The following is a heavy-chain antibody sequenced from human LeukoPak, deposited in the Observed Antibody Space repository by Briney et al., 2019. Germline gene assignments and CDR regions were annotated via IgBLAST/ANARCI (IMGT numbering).Heavy chain of an antibody. D-gene: IGHD6-13*01. CDR2: ISAYNGNT. CDR3: ARVRHSSSSFDY. CDR1: GYTFTSYG. J-gene: IGHJ4*02. V-gene: IGHV1-18*01. Sequence: ASVTVSCTASGYTFTSYGISWVRQAPGQGLEWMGWISAYNGNTNYAQKLQGRVTMTTDTSTSTAYMELRSLRSDDTAVYYCARVRHSSSSFDYWGQGTLVTVSS.